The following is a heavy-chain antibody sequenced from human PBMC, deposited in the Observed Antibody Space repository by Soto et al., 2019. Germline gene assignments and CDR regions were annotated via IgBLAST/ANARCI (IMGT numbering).Heavy chain of an antibody. V-gene: IGHV3-23*01. D-gene: IGHD5-18*01. CDR3: PTSDTALSYGFAP. CDR1: GFTFGSYA. Sequence: EVQLLESGGDLVQPGGSLRLSCAASGFTFGSYAMIWVRQAPGKGLVWVSTISSSGDSAYYADSVKGRFTVSRDNSMITLSMQINSLSAEDTAVYYFPTSDTALSYGFAPWRQGTVVTVSS. CDR2: ISSSGDSA. J-gene: IGHJ5*02.